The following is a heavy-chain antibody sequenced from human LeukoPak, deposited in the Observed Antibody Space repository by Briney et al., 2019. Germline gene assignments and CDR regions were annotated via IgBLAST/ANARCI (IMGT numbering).Heavy chain of an antibody. V-gene: IGHV5-51*01. CDR3: ARGRDMAPIKASFDI. J-gene: IGHJ3*02. CDR1: AKSFTYYW. CDR2: IYPGDSDT. D-gene: IGHD5-24*01. Sequence: GESLKISCQGPAKSFTYYWIAWVRQMPGKGLEWMGIIYPGDSDTRYSPSFQGQVTISADKSITTAYLQWSSLKASDTAIYYCARGRDMAPIKASFDIWGQGTMVTVSS.